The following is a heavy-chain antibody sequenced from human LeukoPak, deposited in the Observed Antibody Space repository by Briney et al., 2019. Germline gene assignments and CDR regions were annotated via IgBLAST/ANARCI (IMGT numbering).Heavy chain of an antibody. CDR3: ASNIIAAAGDKQLKRWFDP. CDR1: GGSISSSPYY. CDR2: MYYSGST. Sequence: PSETLSLTCTVSGGSISSSPYYWGWIRQPPGKGLEWIGSMYYSGSTYYNPSLESRVTISVDTTNNQFSLKLTSVTAADTALYYCASNIIAAAGDKQLKRWFDPWGQGALVTVSS. D-gene: IGHD6-13*01. J-gene: IGHJ5*02. V-gene: IGHV4-39*01.